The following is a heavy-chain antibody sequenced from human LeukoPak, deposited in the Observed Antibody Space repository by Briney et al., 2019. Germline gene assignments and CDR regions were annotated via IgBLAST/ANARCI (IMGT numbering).Heavy chain of an antibody. D-gene: IGHD3-22*01. CDR1: GFTFSSYA. CDR2: ILPGGDT. Sequence: PGGSLRLSCAASGFTFSSYAMTWVRQAPGKGLEWVSTILPGGDTYYADSVKGRFTISRDTSKNTLYLQMNTLRAEDTAVYYCARNYYDSSGYYYHDYWGQGTLVTVSS. CDR3: ARNYYDSSGYYYHDY. J-gene: IGHJ4*02. V-gene: IGHV3-23*01.